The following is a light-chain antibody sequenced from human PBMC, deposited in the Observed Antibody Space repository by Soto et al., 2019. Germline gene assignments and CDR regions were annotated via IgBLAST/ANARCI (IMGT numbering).Light chain of an antibody. Sequence: EIVLTQSPGTLSLSPGERATVSCRASQSVSSSYLAWYQQKPGQAPRLLIYGASSRPTGIPDRFSGSGSGTDFTLTISRLEPEDFAVYYCQQYGSSSTSAQGTRLEI. CDR1: QSVSSSY. V-gene: IGKV3-20*01. CDR3: QQYGSSST. CDR2: GAS. J-gene: IGKJ5*01.